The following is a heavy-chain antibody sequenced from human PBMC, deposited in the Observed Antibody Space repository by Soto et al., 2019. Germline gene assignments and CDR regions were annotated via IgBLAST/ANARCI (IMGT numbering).Heavy chain of an antibody. Sequence: EVQLVESGGGVVRPGGYLRLSCAASGFTFDDYGMSWVRQAPGKGLEWVSGINWNGGSTGYADSVKGRFTISRDNAKNSLYLQMNSLRAEDTALYHGARVGPRATHKWFDPRGQGTLVTVSS. J-gene: IGHJ5*02. D-gene: IGHD5-12*01. CDR2: INWNGGST. V-gene: IGHV3-20*01. CDR1: GFTFDDYG. CDR3: ARVGPRATHKWFDP.